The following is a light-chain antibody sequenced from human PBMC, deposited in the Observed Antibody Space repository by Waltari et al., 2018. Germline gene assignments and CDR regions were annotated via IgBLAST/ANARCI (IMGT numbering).Light chain of an antibody. CDR1: SSDVGGYNF. CDR2: EVY. Sequence: QSALTQPASVSGSPGQSITISCTGTSSDVGGYNFVSWYQQAPGKAPTLIFYEVYSRPSGVSNRFSGSKSGNRASLTISGLQTEDEADYYCSSYTSRGTLVFGGGTKLTVL. CDR3: SSYTSRGTLV. J-gene: IGLJ2*01. V-gene: IGLV2-14*01.